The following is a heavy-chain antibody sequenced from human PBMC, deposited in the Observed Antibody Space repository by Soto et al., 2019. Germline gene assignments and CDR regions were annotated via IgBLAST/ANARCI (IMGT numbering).Heavy chain of an antibody. J-gene: IGHJ5*02. Sequence: PSETLSLTXTVSGGSISSYYWSWIRQPPGKGLEWIGYIYYSGSTNYNPSLKSRVTISVDTSKNQFSLKLSSVTAADTAVYYCARDSGYDYPYWFDPWGQGTLVTV. CDR1: GGSISSYY. CDR2: IYYSGST. V-gene: IGHV4-59*01. CDR3: ARDSGYDYPYWFDP. D-gene: IGHD5-12*01.